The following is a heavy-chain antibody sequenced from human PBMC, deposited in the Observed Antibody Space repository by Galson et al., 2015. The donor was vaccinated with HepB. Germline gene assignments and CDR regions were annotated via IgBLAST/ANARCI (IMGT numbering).Heavy chain of an antibody. CDR2: IIPIFGTA. Sequence: SVKVSCKASGGTFSSYAISWVRQAPGQGLEWMGGIIPIFGTANYAQKFQGRVTITADESTSTAYMELSSLRSEDTAVYYCAREGGDYGSWSLNYYFDHWGQGTLVTASS. CDR3: AREGGDYGSWSLNYYFDH. CDR1: GGTFSSYA. J-gene: IGHJ4*02. V-gene: IGHV1-69*13. D-gene: IGHD3-10*01.